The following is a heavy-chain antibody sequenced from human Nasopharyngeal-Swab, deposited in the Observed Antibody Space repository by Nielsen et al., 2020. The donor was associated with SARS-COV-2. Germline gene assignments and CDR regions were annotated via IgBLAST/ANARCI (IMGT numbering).Heavy chain of an antibody. J-gene: IGHJ4*02. D-gene: IGHD6-19*01. Sequence: GESLKISCAASGFTFSTYAMNWVRRDPGKGLEWVSSISGSGATTYYADSVKGRVTISRDNSKNTLYLQVSSLRAEDTAMYYCAKGGGWLYYFDFWGQGTLVTVSS. CDR1: GFTFSTYA. CDR2: ISGSGATT. CDR3: AKGGGWLYYFDF. V-gene: IGHV3-23*01.